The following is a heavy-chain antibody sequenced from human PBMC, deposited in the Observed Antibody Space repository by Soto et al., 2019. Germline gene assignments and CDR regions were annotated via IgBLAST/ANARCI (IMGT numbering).Heavy chain of an antibody. Sequence: ASVKVSCKASGYTFTSYGISWVRQAPGQGLERMGWISAYNGNTNYAQKLQGRVTMTTDTSTSTAYMELRSLRSDDTAVYYCARVSIAVAGGWFDPWGQGTLVTVSS. V-gene: IGHV1-18*01. CDR3: ARVSIAVAGGWFDP. J-gene: IGHJ5*02. D-gene: IGHD6-19*01. CDR2: ISAYNGNT. CDR1: GYTFTSYG.